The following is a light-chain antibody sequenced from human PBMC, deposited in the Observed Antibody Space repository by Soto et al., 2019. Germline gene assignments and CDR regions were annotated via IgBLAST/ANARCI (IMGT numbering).Light chain of an antibody. CDR3: QSYDSSLRDWV. CDR1: SSNIGAGYD. CDR2: GNT. J-gene: IGLJ3*02. Sequence: QAVVTQPPSVSGAPGQRVTISCTASSSNIGAGYDVHWYQQLPGTAPKLLIYGNTNRPSGVPDRFSGSKSGTSAYLAITGLQAEAEADYYCQSYDSSLRDWVFGGGTKLTVL. V-gene: IGLV1-40*01.